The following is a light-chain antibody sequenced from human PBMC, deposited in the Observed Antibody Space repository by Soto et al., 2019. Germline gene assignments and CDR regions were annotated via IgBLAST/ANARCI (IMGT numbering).Light chain of an antibody. V-gene: IGLV2-14*01. CDR1: SSDVGGYNY. J-gene: IGLJ3*02. Sequence: QSALTQPASVSGSPGQSITISCTGTSSDVGGYNYVSWYQQHPGKAPKLLIYEVSNRPSGVSNRFSGSKSGNTASLTISGLQAEDEADYYCISYTSSSTPWVFGGGTKLTV. CDR2: EVS. CDR3: ISYTSSSTPWV.